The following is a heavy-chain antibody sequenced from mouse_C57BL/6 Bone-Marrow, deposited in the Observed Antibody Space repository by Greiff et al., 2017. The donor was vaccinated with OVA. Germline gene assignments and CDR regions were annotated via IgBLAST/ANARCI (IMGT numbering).Heavy chain of an antibody. CDR3: ASLRGGFAY. CDR1: GYTFTSYW. V-gene: IGHV1-52*01. D-gene: IGHD1-1*01. Sequence: VQLQQSGAELVRPGSSVKLSCKASGYTFTSYWMHWVKQRPIQGLEWIGNIDPSDSETHYNQKFKDKATLTVDKSSSTAYMQLSSLTSEDSAGYYCASLRGGFAYWGQGTLVTVSA. J-gene: IGHJ3*01. CDR2: IDPSDSET.